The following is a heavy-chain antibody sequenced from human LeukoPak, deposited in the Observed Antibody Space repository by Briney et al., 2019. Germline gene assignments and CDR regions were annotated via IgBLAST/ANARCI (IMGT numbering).Heavy chain of an antibody. D-gene: IGHD2-2*01. V-gene: IGHV3-23*01. Sequence: GGSLRLSCAASGITFESYAMSWVRQAPGKGLEWVSAIGSDGTAIQYADSVKGRFTISKDNSKNTLYLQMNSLRVEDTAVYYCAKPGLTVPGTRWFDSWGPGIPVTVSS. CDR1: GITFESYA. CDR2: IGSDGTAI. CDR3: AKPGLTVPGTRWFDS. J-gene: IGHJ5*01.